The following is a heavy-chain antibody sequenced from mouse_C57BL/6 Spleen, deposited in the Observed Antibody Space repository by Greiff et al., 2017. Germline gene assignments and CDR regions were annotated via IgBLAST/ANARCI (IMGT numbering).Heavy chain of an antibody. V-gene: IGHV1-9*01. CDR2: IFPGSGST. Sequence: QVQLQQSGAELMKPGASVKLSCKATGYTFTGYWLEWVKQRPGHGLEWIGEIFPGSGSTNYNEKFKGKATFTADKSSNTAYMQLSSLTTEDSAIYYCARCHGNYNGFAYWGQGTLVTVSA. J-gene: IGHJ3*01. CDR1: GYTFTGYW. CDR3: ARCHGNYNGFAY. D-gene: IGHD2-1*01.